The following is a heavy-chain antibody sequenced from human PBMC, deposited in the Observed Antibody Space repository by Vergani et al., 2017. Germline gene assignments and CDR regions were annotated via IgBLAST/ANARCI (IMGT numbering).Heavy chain of an antibody. CDR1: GITFWKFG. Sequence: EVDLVESGGGLAQPGGSLRLSCEASGITFWKFGMHWVRQGPGKGLEWVSGISWNSGAVDYADSVKGRFTISRDNSKNTLYLQMNSLRAEDTAVYYCARDSHYYDSYDYWGQGTLVTVSS. CDR3: ARDSHYYDSYDY. V-gene: IGHV3-9*01. CDR2: ISWNSGAV. J-gene: IGHJ4*02. D-gene: IGHD3-22*01.